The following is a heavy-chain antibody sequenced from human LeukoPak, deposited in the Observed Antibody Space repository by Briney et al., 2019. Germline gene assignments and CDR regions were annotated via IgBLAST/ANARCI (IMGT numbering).Heavy chain of an antibody. Sequence: APVKVSCKASGYTFTAYYIHWVRQAPGQGLEWMGWINANSGDTNYAQKFQGRVAMTGDTSISTAYMDLSRLTSDDTAVYYCAKGLSTGWFDPWGQGTLVTVSS. V-gene: IGHV1-2*02. D-gene: IGHD2-2*01. CDR2: INANSGDT. CDR1: GYTFTAYY. J-gene: IGHJ5*02. CDR3: AKGLSTGWFDP.